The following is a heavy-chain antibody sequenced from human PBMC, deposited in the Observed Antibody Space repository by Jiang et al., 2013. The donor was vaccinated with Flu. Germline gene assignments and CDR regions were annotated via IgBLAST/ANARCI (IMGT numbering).Heavy chain of an antibody. CDR2: IYYSGDT. J-gene: IGHJ4*02. Sequence: LLKPSETLSLTCAVSGDSITNYYWNWIRQPPGKGLEWIGYIYYSGDTNYNPSLKSRLSISLDTSKKHFSLDLTSVTAADTAVYYCARARAPEVAAYYFDFWGQGMLVTVSS. V-gene: IGHV4-59*01. CDR3: ARARAPEVAAYYFDF. D-gene: IGHD6-13*01. CDR1: GDSITNYY.